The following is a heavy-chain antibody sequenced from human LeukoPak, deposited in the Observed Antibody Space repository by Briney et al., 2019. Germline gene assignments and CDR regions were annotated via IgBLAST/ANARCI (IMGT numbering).Heavy chain of an antibody. Sequence: PSQILSLTCTVSGGSISSGGYYWSWIRQHPGKGLEWIGYIYYSGSTYYNPSLKSRVTISVDTSKNQFSLKLSSVTAADTAVYYCARTSATHYFDYWGQGTLVTVSS. V-gene: IGHV4-31*03. CDR3: ARTSATHYFDY. CDR2: IYYSGST. CDR1: GGSISSGGYY. D-gene: IGHD1-26*01. J-gene: IGHJ4*02.